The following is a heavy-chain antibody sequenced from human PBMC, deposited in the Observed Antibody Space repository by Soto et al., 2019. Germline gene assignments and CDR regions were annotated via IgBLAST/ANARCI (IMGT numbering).Heavy chain of an antibody. CDR3: AKDGYDILTGNWFDP. V-gene: IGHV3-23*01. Sequence: EVQLLESGGGLVQPGGSLRLSCAASGFIFSSYAMSWVRQAPGKGLEWVSAISGSGGSTYYADSVKGRFTISRDNSKNTLYLQMNSVRAEDTAVYYCAKDGYDILTGNWFDPWGQGTLVTVSS. D-gene: IGHD3-9*01. J-gene: IGHJ5*02. CDR2: ISGSGGST. CDR1: GFIFSSYA.